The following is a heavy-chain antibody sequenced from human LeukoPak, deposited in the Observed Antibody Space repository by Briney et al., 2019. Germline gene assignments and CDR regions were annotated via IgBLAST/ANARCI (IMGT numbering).Heavy chain of an antibody. D-gene: IGHD6-13*01. Sequence: VASVKVSCMASGYTFTVYYMHWVRQDPGQGLEWMGWINPNSGGTNYAEKFQGRVTMTRDTSISTAYMELSRLRSDDTAVYYCARNPGSIAAAGEADYWGQGTLVTVSS. J-gene: IGHJ4*02. CDR3: ARNPGSIAAAGEADY. V-gene: IGHV1-2*02. CDR2: INPNSGGT. CDR1: GYTFTVYY.